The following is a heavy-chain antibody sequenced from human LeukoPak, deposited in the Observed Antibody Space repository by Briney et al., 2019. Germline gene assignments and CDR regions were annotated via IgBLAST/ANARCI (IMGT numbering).Heavy chain of an antibody. J-gene: IGHJ5*02. Sequence: ASVKVSCKASGYTFTSYYMHWVRQAPGQGLEWMGIIKPSGGSTSYAQKFQGRVTMTRDTSTSTVYMELSSLRSEDTAVYYCAREGYYDSSGYSGHNWFDPWGQGTLVTVSS. CDR3: AREGYYDSSGYSGHNWFDP. D-gene: IGHD3-22*01. V-gene: IGHV1-46*01. CDR1: GYTFTSYY. CDR2: IKPSGGST.